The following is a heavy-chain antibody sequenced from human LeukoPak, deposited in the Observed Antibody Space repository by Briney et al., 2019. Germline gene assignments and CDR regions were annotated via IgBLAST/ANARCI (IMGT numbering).Heavy chain of an antibody. CDR2: ISGYNGDT. CDR3: ARLAVAGHFDH. V-gene: IGHV1-18*01. Sequence: ASVTVSCTASGYTFTSYGISWVRQAPGQGLEWMGWISGYNGDTNYAQKLQGRVTMTTDTSTSKVYMELRSLRSDDTAVYFCARLAVAGHFDHWGQGTLVTVSS. CDR1: GYTFTSYG. D-gene: IGHD6-19*01. J-gene: IGHJ4*02.